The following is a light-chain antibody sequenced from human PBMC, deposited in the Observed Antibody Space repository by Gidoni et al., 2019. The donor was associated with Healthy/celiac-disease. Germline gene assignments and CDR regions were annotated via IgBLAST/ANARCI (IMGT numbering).Light chain of an antibody. Sequence: DIQMTQSPSSLSASVGDRVTITCRASQSISSYLTWYQQKPGKAPTLLIYAASSLQSGVPSTFSGSRASTNYTLPISSLRPQDVSAYYYRQSYSTTPLSFGGGTKVEIK. CDR1: QSISSY. CDR3: RQSYSTTPLS. J-gene: IGKJ4*01. CDR2: AAS. V-gene: IGKV1-39*01.